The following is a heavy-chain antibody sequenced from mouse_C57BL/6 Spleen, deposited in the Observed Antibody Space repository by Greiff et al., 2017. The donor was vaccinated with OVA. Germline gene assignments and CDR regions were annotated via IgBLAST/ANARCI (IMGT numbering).Heavy chain of an antibody. Sequence: QVQLQQPGAELVMPGASVKLSCKASGYTFTSYWMHWVKQRPGQGLEWIGEIDPSDSYTNYNQKFKGKSTLTVDKSSSTAYMQLSSLTSEDSAVYYCARLDYYGSSLFDYWGQGTTLTVSS. CDR3: ARLDYYGSSLFDY. CDR2: IDPSDSYT. D-gene: IGHD1-1*01. V-gene: IGHV1-69*01. J-gene: IGHJ2*01. CDR1: GYTFTSYW.